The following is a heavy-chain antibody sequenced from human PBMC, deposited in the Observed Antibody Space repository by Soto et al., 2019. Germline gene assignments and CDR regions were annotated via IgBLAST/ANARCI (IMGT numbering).Heavy chain of an antibody. D-gene: IGHD2-15*01. CDR2: IIPIFGTA. CDR1: GGTFSSYA. V-gene: IGHV1-69*13. Sequence: GASVKVSCKASGGTFSSYAISWVRQAPGQGLEWMGGIIPIFGTANYAQKFQGRVTITADESTSTAYMELSSLRSGDTAVYYCARRYCSGGSCYRDYYGMDVWGQGTTVTVSS. CDR3: ARRYCSGGSCYRDYYGMDV. J-gene: IGHJ6*02.